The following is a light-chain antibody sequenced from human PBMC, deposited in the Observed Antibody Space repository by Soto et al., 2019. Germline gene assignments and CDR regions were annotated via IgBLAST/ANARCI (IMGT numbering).Light chain of an antibody. CDR2: EVR. J-gene: IGLJ2*01. CDR3: SAXTXXXXXX. CDR1: MRDVGAYNL. V-gene: IGLV2-14*01. Sequence: QSVLTQPASVSGSAGQSITISCSGTMRDVGAYNLVSWYQQHPGTAPKLIIYEVRNRPSGISSRFSGSRSGNTASLTISGLQPEDEGDYYCSAXTXXXXXXFGG.